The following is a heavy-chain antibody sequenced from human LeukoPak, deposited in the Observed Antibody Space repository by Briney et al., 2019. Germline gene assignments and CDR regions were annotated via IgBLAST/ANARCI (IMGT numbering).Heavy chain of an antibody. Sequence: SETLSLTCAVSGGSISSANWWSWVRQPPGKGLEWIGEIYLGGKTNYNPSLKSRVTISIDTSKNQLSLKLISVTAADTALYYCARHMATPGTRGFDSWGQGTLVTVSS. CDR1: GGSISSANW. V-gene: IGHV4-4*02. CDR3: ARHMATPGTRGFDS. J-gene: IGHJ4*02. CDR2: IYLGGKT. D-gene: IGHD5-24*01.